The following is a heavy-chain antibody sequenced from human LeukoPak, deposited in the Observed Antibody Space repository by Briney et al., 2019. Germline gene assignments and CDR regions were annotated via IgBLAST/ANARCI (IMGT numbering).Heavy chain of an antibody. J-gene: IGHJ4*02. CDR3: ARVLHKRNYDSTTCYGY. CDR1: GFTFSSYG. D-gene: IGHD2/OR15-2a*01. Sequence: GGSLRLSCAASGFTFSSYGMSWVRQAPGKGLEWVSAISGSGGSTYYADSVKGRFTISRDNSKNSLYLQMNSLRAEDTAVYYCARVLHKRNYDSTTCYGYWGQGTLVTVSS. V-gene: IGHV3-23*01. CDR2: ISGSGGST.